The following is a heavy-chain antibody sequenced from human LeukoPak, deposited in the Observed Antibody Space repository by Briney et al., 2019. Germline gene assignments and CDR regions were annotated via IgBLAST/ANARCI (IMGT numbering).Heavy chain of an antibody. CDR1: GFTFSDYE. Sequence: PGGSLRLSCVATGFTFSDYEMNWVRQAPGKGLEWVAHIGTNGDVINYATSVKGRSTTSRDNAKNSVHLQMNSLRAEDTAVYYCARDRVVAAMATRFDYWGQGTLVTVSS. D-gene: IGHD2-15*01. CDR2: IGTNGDVI. CDR3: ARDRVVAAMATRFDY. V-gene: IGHV3-48*03. J-gene: IGHJ4*02.